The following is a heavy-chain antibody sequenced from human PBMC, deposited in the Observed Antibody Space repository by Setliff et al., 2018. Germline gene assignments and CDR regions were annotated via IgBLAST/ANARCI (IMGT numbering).Heavy chain of an antibody. CDR3: ARGNYYDSSGYSVDY. V-gene: IGHV1-69*05. CDR1: GGTLSSYA. CDR2: IIPIFGTA. J-gene: IGHJ4*02. Sequence: SVKVSCKASGGTLSSYAISWVRQAPGQGLEWMGGIIPIFGTANYAQKFQGRVTITTDESTSTAYMELSSLRSEDTAVYYCARGNYYDSSGYSVDYWGQGTLVTVSS. D-gene: IGHD3-22*01.